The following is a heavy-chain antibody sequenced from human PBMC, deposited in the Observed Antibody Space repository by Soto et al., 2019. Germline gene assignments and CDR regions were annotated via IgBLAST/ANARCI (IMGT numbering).Heavy chain of an antibody. Sequence: SETLSLTCSFSGGSISSGYWSWIRQPPGKGLEWIGYIYYSGSTNYNPSLKSRVTISVDTSKNQFSLKLSSVTAADTAVYYCARRYGASFDYWGQGTLVTVSS. V-gene: IGHV4-59*01. D-gene: IGHD4-17*01. CDR2: IYYSGST. CDR1: GGSISSGY. CDR3: ARRYGASFDY. J-gene: IGHJ4*02.